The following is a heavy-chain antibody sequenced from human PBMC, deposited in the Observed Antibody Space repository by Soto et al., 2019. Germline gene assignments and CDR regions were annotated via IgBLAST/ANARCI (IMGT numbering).Heavy chain of an antibody. CDR1: GYTFTSYA. CDR2: INAGNGNT. V-gene: IGHV1-3*01. J-gene: IGHJ5*02. Sequence: QVQLVQSGAEVKKPGASVKVSCKASGYTFTSYAMHWVRQAPGQRLEWMGWINAGNGNTKYSQKFQGRVTITRDTSASTVYMELSSLRSEDTAVYYCARDLVATTYNWFDPWGQGTLVTVSS. CDR3: ARDLVATTYNWFDP. D-gene: IGHD5-12*01.